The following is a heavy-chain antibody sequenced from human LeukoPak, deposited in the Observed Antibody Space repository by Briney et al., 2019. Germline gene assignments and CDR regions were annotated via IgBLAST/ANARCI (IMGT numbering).Heavy chain of an antibody. CDR3: AGDRDGYNYDDY. J-gene: IGHJ4*02. CDR2: IYYSGST. D-gene: IGHD5-24*01. V-gene: IGHV4-59*01. CDR1: GGSISSYY. Sequence: SETLSPTCTVSGGSISSYYWSWIRQPPGKGLEWIGYIYYSGSTNYNPSLKSRVTISVDTSKNQFSLKLSSVTAADTAVYYCAGDRDGYNYDDYWGQGTLVTVSS.